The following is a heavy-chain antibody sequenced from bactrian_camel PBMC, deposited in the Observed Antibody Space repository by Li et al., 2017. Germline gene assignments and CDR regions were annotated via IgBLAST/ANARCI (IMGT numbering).Heavy chain of an antibody. D-gene: IGHD3*01. Sequence: HVQLVESGGGSVQAGGSLRLSCVVSDDPTVSVYCMSWFRQAPEKRREGVATVDRDGRISVANSVKGRFTISKDNVKNTLYLQMNSLKTEDTAMYYCAADPYMTCIPPNVPRFDFLGQGTQVTVS. V-gene: IGHV3S26*01. CDR2: VDRDGRI. CDR1: DDPTVSVYC. J-gene: IGHJ4*01.